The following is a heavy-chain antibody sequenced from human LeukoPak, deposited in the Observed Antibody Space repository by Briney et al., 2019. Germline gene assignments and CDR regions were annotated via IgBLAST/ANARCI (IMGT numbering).Heavy chain of an antibody. V-gene: IGHV4-4*07. Sequence: PSETLSLTCTVSGGSISSYYWSWIRQPAGKGLEWIGRISTSGSTNYNPSLKSRVTMSVDTSNNQFSLKLSSVTAAGTAVYYCARVSHYYDSSGYYYVRAFDIWGQGTMVTVSS. CDR1: GGSISSYY. CDR3: ARVSHYYDSSGYYYVRAFDI. CDR2: ISTSGST. D-gene: IGHD3-22*01. J-gene: IGHJ3*02.